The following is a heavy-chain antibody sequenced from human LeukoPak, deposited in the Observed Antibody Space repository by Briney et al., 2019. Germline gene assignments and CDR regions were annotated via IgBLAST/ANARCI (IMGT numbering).Heavy chain of an antibody. CDR1: GGSISSYY. J-gene: IGHJ6*02. D-gene: IGHD3-10*01. Sequence: SETLSLTCTASGGSISSYYWSWIRQPAGKGLEWIGRIYTSGSTNYNPSLKSRVTMSVDTSKNQFSLKLSSVTAADTAVYYCARGEPYYYGSGSLYGMDVWGQGTTVTVSS. CDR2: IYTSGST. CDR3: ARGEPYYYGSGSLYGMDV. V-gene: IGHV4-4*07.